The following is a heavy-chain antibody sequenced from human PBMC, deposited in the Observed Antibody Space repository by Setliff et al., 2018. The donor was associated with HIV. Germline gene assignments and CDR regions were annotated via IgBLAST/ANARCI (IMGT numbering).Heavy chain of an antibody. Sequence: GGSLRLSCAASGFTFDDYAMHWVRQALGKGLEWVSLISWDGGSTYYADSVKGRFTISRDNSKNSLYLQMNSLRAEDTALYYCAKERKSGCNHDAFDIWGQGTMVTVSS. J-gene: IGHJ3*02. CDR1: GFTFDDYA. V-gene: IGHV3-43D*03. D-gene: IGHD6-19*01. CDR3: AKERKSGCNHDAFDI. CDR2: ISWDGGST.